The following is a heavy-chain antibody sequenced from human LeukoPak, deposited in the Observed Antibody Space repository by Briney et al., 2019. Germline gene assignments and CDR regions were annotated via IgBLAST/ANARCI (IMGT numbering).Heavy chain of an antibody. V-gene: IGHV3-30*18. D-gene: IGHD6-19*01. Sequence: PGRSLRLSCAASGFTSSSYGMHWVRQAPGKGQEWVAVISYDGSNKYYADSVKGRFTISRDNSKNTLYLQMNSLRAEDTAVYYCAKIKQWLDYFDYWGQGTLVTVSS. CDR3: AKIKQWLDYFDY. CDR2: ISYDGSNK. CDR1: GFTSSSYG. J-gene: IGHJ4*02.